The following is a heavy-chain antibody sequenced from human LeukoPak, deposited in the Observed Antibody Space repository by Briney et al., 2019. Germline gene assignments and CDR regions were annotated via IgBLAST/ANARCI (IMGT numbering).Heavy chain of an antibody. D-gene: IGHD1-26*01. CDR1: GYTFTGYY. J-gene: IGHJ4*02. CDR2: INPNSGGT. CDR3: ARDLPVGATQDY. V-gene: IGHV1-2*02. Sequence: GASVKVSCEASGYTFTGYYMHWVRQAPGQGLEWMGWINPNSGGTNYAQKFQGRVTMTRDTSISTAYMELSRLRSDDTAVYYCARDLPVGATQDYWGQGTLVTVSS.